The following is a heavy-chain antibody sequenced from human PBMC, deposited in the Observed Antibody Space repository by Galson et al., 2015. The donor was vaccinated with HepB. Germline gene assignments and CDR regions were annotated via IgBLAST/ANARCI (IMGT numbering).Heavy chain of an antibody. D-gene: IGHD6-13*01. V-gene: IGHV3-53*04. CDR2: IYSGGST. CDR3: ARVGIAAAGTRWFDP. J-gene: IGHJ5*02. Sequence: SLRLSCAASGFTVSSNYMSWVRQAPGKGLEWASVIYSGGSTYYADSVKGRFTISRHNSKNTLYLQMNSLRAEDTAVYYSARVGIAAAGTRWFDPWGQGTLVTVSS. CDR1: GFTVSSNY.